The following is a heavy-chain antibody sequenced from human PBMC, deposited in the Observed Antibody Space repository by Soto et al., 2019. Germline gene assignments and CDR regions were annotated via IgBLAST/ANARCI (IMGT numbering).Heavy chain of an antibody. Sequence: ESGGAVVQPGKSLRLSCAASGFTFNNYGMYWVRQAPGKGLEWVAVISYDGSNKYHADSVKGRFTISRDNSKNTLDLQMNSLKAEDTAVYYCAKDIVRYSYGACDYWGQGALVTVSS. V-gene: IGHV3-30*18. CDR2: ISYDGSNK. CDR3: AKDIVRYSYGACDY. CDR1: GFTFNNYG. D-gene: IGHD5-18*01. J-gene: IGHJ4*02.